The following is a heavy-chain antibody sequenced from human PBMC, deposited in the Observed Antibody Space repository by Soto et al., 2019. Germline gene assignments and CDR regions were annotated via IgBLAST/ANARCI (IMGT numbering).Heavy chain of an antibody. V-gene: IGHV3-48*03. CDR1: GYTFTSYD. CDR3: ARDQLDRAKPRETRFFDL. D-gene: IGHD3-3*01. CDR2: SSPRGDTI. J-gene: IGHJ4*02. Sequence: SCKASGYTFTSYDIYWVRQTPGKGLEWISYSSPRGDTIYYADSVKGQFTISRDNSKNTVYLQMNSLRAEDTAVYYCARDQLDRAKPRETRFFDLWGQGAQVTVSS.